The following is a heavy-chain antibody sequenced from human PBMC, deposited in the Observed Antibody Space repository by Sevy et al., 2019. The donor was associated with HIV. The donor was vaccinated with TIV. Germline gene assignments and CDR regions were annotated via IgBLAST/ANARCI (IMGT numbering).Heavy chain of an antibody. Sequence: GESLKISCKGSGYSFTSYWIGWVRQMPGKGLEWMGIIYPGDSDTRYSPSFQGQVTISADKSISTAYLQGSSLKASDTAMYYCARHGMVVVVAANPVMDYGMDVWGQGTTVTVSS. CDR2: IYPGDSDT. CDR1: GYSFTSYW. CDR3: ARHGMVVVVAANPVMDYGMDV. V-gene: IGHV5-51*01. J-gene: IGHJ6*02. D-gene: IGHD2-15*01.